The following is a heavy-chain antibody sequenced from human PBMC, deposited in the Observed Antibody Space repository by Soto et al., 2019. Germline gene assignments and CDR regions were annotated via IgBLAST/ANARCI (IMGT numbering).Heavy chain of an antibody. Sequence: EVQLVESGGGLVQPGGSLRLSCAASGFTFSGYWMHWVRQAPGKGLVWVSRINSDGSSTSYADSVKGRFTISRDNAKNTLYLQMNCLRAEDTAVYYCARCGYTYGYDGGVWGQGTTVTVSS. CDR2: INSDGSST. D-gene: IGHD5-18*01. CDR1: GFTFSGYW. V-gene: IGHV3-74*01. J-gene: IGHJ6*02. CDR3: ARCGYTYGYDGGV.